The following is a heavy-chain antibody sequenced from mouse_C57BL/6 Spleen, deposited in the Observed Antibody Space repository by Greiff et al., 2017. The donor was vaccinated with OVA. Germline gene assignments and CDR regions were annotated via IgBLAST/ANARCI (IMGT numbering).Heavy chain of an antibody. J-gene: IGHJ2*01. Sequence: QVQLQQSGPELVKPGASVKISCKASGYAFSSSWMNWVKQRPGKGLEWIGRIYPGDGDTNYNGKFKGKATLTAEKSSSTAYMQLSSLTSEDSAVYFCARGIDGFYFDYWGQGTTLTVSS. CDR3: ARGIDGFYFDY. V-gene: IGHV1-82*01. CDR1: GYAFSSSW. D-gene: IGHD2-3*01. CDR2: IYPGDGDT.